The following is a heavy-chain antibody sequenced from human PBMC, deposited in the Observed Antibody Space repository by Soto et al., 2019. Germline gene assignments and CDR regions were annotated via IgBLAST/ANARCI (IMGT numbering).Heavy chain of an antibody. V-gene: IGHV1-2*02. J-gene: IGHJ5*02. CDR3: ARDSYCGGDCYSFRRNWFDP. D-gene: IGHD2-21*02. CDR1: GYPFTGYY. Sequence: GSVKVSFKASGYPFTGYYMHLVRQAPGQGLEWMGWINPNSGGTNYAQKFHGRVTMTRDTSISTAYMELSRLRSDDTAVYYCARDSYCGGDCYSFRRNWFDPWGQGTMVTVSS. CDR2: INPNSGGT.